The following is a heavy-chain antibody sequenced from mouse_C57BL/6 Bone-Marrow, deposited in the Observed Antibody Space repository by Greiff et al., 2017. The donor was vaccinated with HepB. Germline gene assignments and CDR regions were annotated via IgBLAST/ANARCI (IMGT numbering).Heavy chain of an antibody. D-gene: IGHD1-1*01. CDR1: GYTFTDYE. CDR2: IDPETGGT. Sequence: LQESGAELVRPGASVTLSCKASGYTFTDYEMHWVKQTPVHGLEWIGAIDPETGGTAYNQKFKGKAILTADKSSSTAYMELRSLTSEDSAVYYCTGGGSPFDDWGQGTTLTVSS. CDR3: TGGGSPFDD. V-gene: IGHV1-15*01. J-gene: IGHJ2*01.